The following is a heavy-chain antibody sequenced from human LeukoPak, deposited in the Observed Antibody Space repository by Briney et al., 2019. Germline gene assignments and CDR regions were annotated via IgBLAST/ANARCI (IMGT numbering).Heavy chain of an antibody. CDR2: IYASGNT. Sequence: SETLSLTCTVSGXSISSYYRSWIRQPAGKGLEWIGRIYASGNTNYNPSLKSRVTMSVDTSKNLFALKLSSVTAADTAVYYCTRDEYGAHDYWGQGTLVTVSS. CDR3: TRDEYGAHDY. V-gene: IGHV4-4*07. J-gene: IGHJ4*02. D-gene: IGHD4/OR15-4a*01. CDR1: GXSISSYY.